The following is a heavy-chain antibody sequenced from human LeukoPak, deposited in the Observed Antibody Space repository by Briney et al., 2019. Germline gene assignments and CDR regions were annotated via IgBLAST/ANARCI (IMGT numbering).Heavy chain of an antibody. CDR2: IYHSGST. J-gene: IGHJ4*02. D-gene: IGHD1-1*01. Sequence: SETLSLTCAVSGGSISSSNWWSSVCQPPGKGLEWIGEIYHSGSTNYNPSLKSRVTISVDKSKNQFSLKLSSVTAADTAVYYCASRGYNWNDGDYWGQGTLVTVSS. V-gene: IGHV4-4*02. CDR3: ASRGYNWNDGDY. CDR1: GGSISSSNW.